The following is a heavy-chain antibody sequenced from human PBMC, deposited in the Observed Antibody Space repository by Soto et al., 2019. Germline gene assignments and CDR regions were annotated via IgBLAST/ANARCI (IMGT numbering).Heavy chain of an antibody. Sequence: QVQLVQSGAEVKKPGSSVKVSCKASRGTFSSFGFNWVRQAPGQGLEWMGGIIPLYGTANHAQRFQGRVTISADESTSTVYMELISLRSEDTAIYYCARDRSMDGYNSRSFDYWGQGTLVTVSS. J-gene: IGHJ4*02. CDR3: ARDRSMDGYNSRSFDY. CDR1: RGTFSSFG. CDR2: IIPLYGTA. V-gene: IGHV1-69*01. D-gene: IGHD5-12*01.